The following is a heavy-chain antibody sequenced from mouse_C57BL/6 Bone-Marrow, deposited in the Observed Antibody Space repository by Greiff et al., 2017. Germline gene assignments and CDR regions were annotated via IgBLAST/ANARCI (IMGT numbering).Heavy chain of an antibody. CDR2: IHPNSGST. CDR1: GYTFTSYW. J-gene: IGHJ3*01. Sequence: QVQLQQSGAELVKPGASVKLSCKASGYTFTSYWMHWVKQRPGQGLEWIGMIHPNSGSTNYNEKFKSKATLTVDKSSSTAYMQLSSLTSEDSAVYYCARVGDGVSFAYWGQGTLVTVSA. CDR3: ARVGDGVSFAY. V-gene: IGHV1-64*01.